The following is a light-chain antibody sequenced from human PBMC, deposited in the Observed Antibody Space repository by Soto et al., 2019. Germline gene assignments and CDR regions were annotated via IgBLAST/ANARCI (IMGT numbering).Light chain of an antibody. Sequence: AIQMTQSPSSLSASVGDRVTITCRASQDIGNDLAWYQQKPGKAPELLISAASSLLSGVPSRFSGSGSGTDFTLTISSLLPEDFATYFCLQHSNFPFTFGQGTKLRVK. J-gene: IGKJ2*01. CDR1: QDIGND. CDR3: LQHSNFPFT. V-gene: IGKV1-6*01. CDR2: AAS.